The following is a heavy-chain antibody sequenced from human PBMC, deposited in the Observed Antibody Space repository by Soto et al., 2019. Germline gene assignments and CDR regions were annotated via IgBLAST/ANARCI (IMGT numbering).Heavy chain of an antibody. J-gene: IGHJ5*02. CDR1: GYTFTSYG. CDR2: ISAYNGDT. CDR3: ARVVVAAGNWFDP. D-gene: IGHD6-13*01. Sequence: QVQLVQSGAEVKKPGASVKVSCKASGYTFTSYGISWVRQAPEQGLEWVGWISAYNGDTNYAQKFQGRVTMTTDTXTSTAYMELRSLRSDDTAVYYCARVVVAAGNWFDPWGQGTLVTVSS. V-gene: IGHV1-18*01.